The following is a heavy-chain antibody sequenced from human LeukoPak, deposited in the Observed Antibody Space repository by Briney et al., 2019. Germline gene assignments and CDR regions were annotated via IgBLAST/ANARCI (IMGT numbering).Heavy chain of an antibody. Sequence: GRSLRLFCAACGFTFSSYGMHWVRQAPGTGLEWVAVIWYDGSNKYHADSVKGRFTISRDNSKNTLYLQMNSLRAEDTAVYYCARDYSGWFDPWGQGALVTVSS. CDR3: ARDYSGWFDP. CDR2: IWYDGSNK. CDR1: GFTFSSYG. J-gene: IGHJ5*02. V-gene: IGHV3-33*01. D-gene: IGHD4-11*01.